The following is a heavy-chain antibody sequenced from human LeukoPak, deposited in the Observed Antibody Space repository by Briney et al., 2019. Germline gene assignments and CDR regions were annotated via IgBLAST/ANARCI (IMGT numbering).Heavy chain of an antibody. Sequence: PGGSLRLSCAAPGFTFSSYSMSWVRQAPGKGLEWVSAISGSGGSTYYADSVKGRFTISRDNSKNTLYLQMNSLRAEDTAVYYCAKHYVYRKNWFDPWGQGTLVTVSS. CDR1: GFTFSSYS. J-gene: IGHJ5*02. CDR3: AKHYVYRKNWFDP. CDR2: ISGSGGST. D-gene: IGHD3-10*02. V-gene: IGHV3-23*01.